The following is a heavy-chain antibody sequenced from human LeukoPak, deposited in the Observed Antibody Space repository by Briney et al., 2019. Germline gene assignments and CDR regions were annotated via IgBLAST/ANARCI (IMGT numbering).Heavy chain of an antibody. V-gene: IGHV4-30-2*01. J-gene: IGHJ4*02. Sequence: PSQTLSLTCTVSGGSISGGGYYWNWIRQPPGKGLEWIGYIYHSGSTYYNPSLKSRVTISLDRSKNQFSLKLNSVTAADTAVYYCARRAGDGYSVYWGQGTLVTVSS. CDR2: IYHSGST. D-gene: IGHD5-24*01. CDR3: ARRAGDGYSVY. CDR1: GGSISGGGYY.